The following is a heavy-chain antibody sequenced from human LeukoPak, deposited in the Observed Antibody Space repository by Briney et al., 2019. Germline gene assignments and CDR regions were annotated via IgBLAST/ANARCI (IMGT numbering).Heavy chain of an antibody. CDR1: GGSISSGGYY. J-gene: IGHJ5*02. CDR3: ARGYYGSGSNNWFDP. V-gene: IGHV4-31*03. D-gene: IGHD3-10*01. Sequence: SETLSLTCTVSGGSISSGGYYWSWIRQHPGKGLEWIGYIYYSGSTCYNPSLKSRVTISVDTSKNQFSLKLSSVTAADTAVYYCARGYYGSGSNNWFDPWGQGTLVTVSS. CDR2: IYYSGST.